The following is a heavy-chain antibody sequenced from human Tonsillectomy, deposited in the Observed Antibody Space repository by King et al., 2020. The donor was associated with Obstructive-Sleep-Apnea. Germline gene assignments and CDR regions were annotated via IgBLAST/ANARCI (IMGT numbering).Heavy chain of an antibody. CDR3: ARAPYSGGYYLAFDI. CDR2: IYYSGST. V-gene: IGHV4-31*03. J-gene: IGHJ3*02. D-gene: IGHD1-26*01. Sequence: VQLQESGPGLVKPSQTLSLTCTVSGGSISNGGYYWSWIRQHPGKGLECIGYIYYSGSTYYNPSLKSRVTISVDTSKNQFSLKLSSVTAADTAVYYCARAPYSGGYYLAFDIWGQGTMVTVSS. CDR1: GGSISNGGYY.